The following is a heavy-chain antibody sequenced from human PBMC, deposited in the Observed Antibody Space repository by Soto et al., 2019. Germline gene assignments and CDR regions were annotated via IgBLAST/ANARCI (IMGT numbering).Heavy chain of an antibody. CDR3: AREHVLRYFDWLSAGSPNDY. J-gene: IGHJ4*02. D-gene: IGHD3-9*01. V-gene: IGHV3-7*01. CDR2: IKQDGSEK. Sequence: GGSLRLSCAASGFTFSSYWMSWVRQAPGKGLEWVANIKQDGSEKYYVDSVKGRFTISRDNAKNSLYLQMNSLRAEDTAVYYCAREHVLRYFDWLSAGSPNDYWGQGTLVTVSS. CDR1: GFTFSSYW.